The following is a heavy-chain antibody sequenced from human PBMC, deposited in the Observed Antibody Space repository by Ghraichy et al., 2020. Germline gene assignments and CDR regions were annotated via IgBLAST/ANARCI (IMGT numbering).Heavy chain of an antibody. CDR1: GGSFSSSRDH. V-gene: IGHV4-39*01. Sequence: SETLSLTCSVSGGSFSSSRDHWGWIRQPPGKGLEWIGSIYYSGSTYYNPSLESRVTISVDTSKNQFSLRLSSVTAADTAVYYCARHRAGYGGNPYYFDYWGQGTLVTVPS. CDR2: IYYSGST. CDR3: ARHRAGYGGNPYYFDY. J-gene: IGHJ4*02. D-gene: IGHD4-23*01.